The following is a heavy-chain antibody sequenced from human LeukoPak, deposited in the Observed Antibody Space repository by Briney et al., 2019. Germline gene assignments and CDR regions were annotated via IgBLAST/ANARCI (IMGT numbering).Heavy chain of an antibody. J-gene: IGHJ2*01. Sequence: ASVQVSCQASEYTFTNYYIHWVRQAPGRGLEWMGIINPSDGRTTYAQRFQGRVTMTRDTSTSTVYMELSSLRSEDTAVYYCARRSKDWYFDLWGRGTLVTVSS. CDR3: ARRSKDWYFDL. CDR1: EYTFTNYY. CDR2: INPSDGRT. V-gene: IGHV1-46*01.